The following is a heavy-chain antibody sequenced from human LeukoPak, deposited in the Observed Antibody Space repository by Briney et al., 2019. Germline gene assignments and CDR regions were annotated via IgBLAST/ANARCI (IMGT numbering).Heavy chain of an antibody. CDR1: GYTFTSYG. J-gene: IGHJ4*02. D-gene: IGHD2-2*03. CDR2: IRVYNGDT. CDR3: ATGYCSSTNCRIDY. V-gene: IGHV1-18*01. Sequence: AAVKVSCKASGYTFTSYGISWVRQAPGQGLEWMGWIRVYNGDTNYAQKLQGRVTMTTDTSTSTAYMELRSLRSDDTAVYYCATGYCSSTNCRIDYWGQGTLVSVSS.